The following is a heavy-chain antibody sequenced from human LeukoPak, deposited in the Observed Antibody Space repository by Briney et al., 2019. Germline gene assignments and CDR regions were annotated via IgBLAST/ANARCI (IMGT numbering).Heavy chain of an antibody. D-gene: IGHD2-15*01. CDR3: ARGIVVVVAATLVGYFDY. CDR2: IFYGGST. V-gene: IGHV4-39*01. Sequence: SETLSLTCTVSGGSISSSSFYWGWIRQPPGKGLEWIGNIFYGGSTYYNPSLKSRVTISVDASKNQFSLKLSSVTAADTAVYYCARGIVVVVAATLVGYFDYWGQGTLVTVSS. J-gene: IGHJ4*02. CDR1: GGSISSSSFY.